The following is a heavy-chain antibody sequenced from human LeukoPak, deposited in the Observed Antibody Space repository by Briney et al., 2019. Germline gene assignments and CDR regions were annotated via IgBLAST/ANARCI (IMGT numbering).Heavy chain of an antibody. V-gene: IGHV1-69*01. D-gene: IGHD3-10*01. CDR1: GGTFSSYT. CDR3: ATATMVRDVRFDY. CDR2: IIPIFGSA. J-gene: IGHJ4*02. Sequence: ASVKVSCKASGGTFSSYTITWVRQPPGQGLEWMGGIIPIFGSANYAQKFQGRVTITADESTSTAYMELSSLRSEDTAVYYCATATMVRDVRFDYWGQGTLVTVSS.